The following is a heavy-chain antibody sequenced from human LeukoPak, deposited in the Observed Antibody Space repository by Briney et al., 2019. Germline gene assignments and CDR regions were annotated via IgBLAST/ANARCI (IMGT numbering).Heavy chain of an antibody. V-gene: IGHV3-21*01. CDR1: GFTFSTSA. D-gene: IGHD3-10*01. Sequence: GESLRLSCAASGFTFSTSAMNWVRQAPGKGLEWVSSINQVTSHIYYAESVRGRFSISRDNAKNSLYLQMNSLRAEDTAVYYCARVRTPKWFGEWRGGIAALIYWGQGTLVTVSS. CDR3: ARVRTPKWFGEWRGGIAALIY. J-gene: IGHJ4*02. CDR2: INQVTSHI.